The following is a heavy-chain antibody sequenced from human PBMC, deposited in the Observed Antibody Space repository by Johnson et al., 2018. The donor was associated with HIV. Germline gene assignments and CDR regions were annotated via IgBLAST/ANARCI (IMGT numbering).Heavy chain of an antibody. Sequence: HVQLVESGGDVVQPGRSLRLSCAAPGLTFSDYYMTWIRQAPGKGLEWVAVISYDGSNKYYADSVKGRFTISRDNAKNTLYLQMNSLRAEDTAVYYCARDGPWLQSQRDAFDVWGRGTMVTVSS. CDR1: GLTFSDYY. CDR3: ARDGPWLQSQRDAFDV. V-gene: IGHV3-30*03. CDR2: ISYDGSNK. J-gene: IGHJ3*01. D-gene: IGHD5-24*01.